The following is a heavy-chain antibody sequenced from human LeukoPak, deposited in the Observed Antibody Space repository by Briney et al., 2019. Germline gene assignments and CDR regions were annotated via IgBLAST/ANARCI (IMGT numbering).Heavy chain of an antibody. J-gene: IGHJ4*02. D-gene: IGHD1-26*01. CDR3: ARLGSYHDF. V-gene: IGHV4-4*09. CDR1: GASISNYY. Sequence: SETLSLTCTVSGASISNYYWSWLRQTPEKGLEWLRHIHTSGESRYYPSLESRLTMSIDTSRDQLPLKLTSVTAADTPVYFCARLGSYHDFWGQGALVTVSS. CDR2: IHTSGES.